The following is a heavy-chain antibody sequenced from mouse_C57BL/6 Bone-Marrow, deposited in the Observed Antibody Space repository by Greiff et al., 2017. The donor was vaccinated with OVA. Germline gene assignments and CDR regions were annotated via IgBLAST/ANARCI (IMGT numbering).Heavy chain of an antibody. Sequence: SGPGILQPSQTLRLTCSFSGFSLRPFGMGVGWIRPPSGKGLEWLAHIWWDDDKYYNPALKSRLTISKDTSKNQVFLKIANVDTADTATYYCARIAGWLLRYFDYWGQGTTLTVSS. CDR1: GFSLRPFGMG. CDR2: IWWDDDK. J-gene: IGHJ2*01. V-gene: IGHV8-8*01. CDR3: ARIAGWLLRYFDY. D-gene: IGHD2-3*01.